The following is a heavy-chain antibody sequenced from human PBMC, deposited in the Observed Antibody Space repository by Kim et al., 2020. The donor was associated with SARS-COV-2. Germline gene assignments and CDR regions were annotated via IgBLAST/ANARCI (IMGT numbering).Heavy chain of an antibody. CDR3: AKDLRLWCADYLPDY. CDR1: GFTFSSYG. D-gene: IGHD3-10*01. J-gene: IGHJ4*02. Sequence: GGSLRLSCAASGFTFSSYGMHWVRQAPGKGLEWVAVISYDGSNKYYADSVKGRFTISRDNSKNTLYLQMNSLRAEDTAVYYCAKDLRLWCADYLPDYWGQGTLVTVSS. CDR2: ISYDGSNK. V-gene: IGHV3-30*18.